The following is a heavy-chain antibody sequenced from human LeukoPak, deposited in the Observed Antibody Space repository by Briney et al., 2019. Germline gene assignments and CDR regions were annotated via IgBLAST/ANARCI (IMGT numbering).Heavy chain of an antibody. Sequence: PSETLSLTCTVSGGSISSVDYYWSWIRQPPGKGLEWIGYIYYSGSTYYDPSLKSRVTISVDTSKNQFSLKLSSVTAADTAVYYCARDRNGVCLNWGQGTLVTVSS. CDR3: ARDRNGVCLN. CDR1: GGSISSVDYY. J-gene: IGHJ4*02. CDR2: IYYSGST. D-gene: IGHD2-8*01. V-gene: IGHV4-30-4*08.